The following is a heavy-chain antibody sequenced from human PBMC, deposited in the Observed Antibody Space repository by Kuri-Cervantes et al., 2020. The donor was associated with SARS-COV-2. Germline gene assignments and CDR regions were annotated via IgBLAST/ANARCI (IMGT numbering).Heavy chain of an antibody. Sequence: SETLSLTSVVSGGSISSSNGWSWVRQPPGKGLEWIGEIYHSGSTNYNPSLKSRVTMSVDTSKNQFSLKLSSVTAADTAVYYCARGRIWFGNAFDYWGQGTLVTVSS. CDR1: GGSISSSNG. J-gene: IGHJ4*02. CDR3: ARGRIWFGNAFDY. D-gene: IGHD3-10*01. V-gene: IGHV4-4*02. CDR2: IYHSGST.